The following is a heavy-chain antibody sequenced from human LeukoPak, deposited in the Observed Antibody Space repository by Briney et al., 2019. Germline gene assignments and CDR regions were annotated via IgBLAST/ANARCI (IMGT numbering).Heavy chain of an antibody. CDR3: ARPTTYYDFWSGYPFDY. D-gene: IGHD3-3*01. J-gene: IGHJ4*02. Sequence: GSSVKVSCKASGGTFSSYAISWVRQAPGQGLEWMGGIIPIFGTANYAQKFQGRVTITADESTSTAYMELSSLRSEDTAVYYCARPTTYYDFWSGYPFDYWGQGTLVTVSS. CDR1: GGTFSSYA. V-gene: IGHV1-69*01. CDR2: IIPIFGTA.